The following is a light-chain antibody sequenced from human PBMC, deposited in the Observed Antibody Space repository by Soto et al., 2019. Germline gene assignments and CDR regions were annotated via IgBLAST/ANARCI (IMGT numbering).Light chain of an antibody. CDR2: DAS. J-gene: IGKJ2*01. CDR3: QQRSNWQT. V-gene: IGKV3-11*01. CDR1: QSVSSY. Sequence: EIVLTQSPATLSLSPGERATLSCRASQSVSSYLAWYQQKPGQAPRLLIYDASNRATGIPARFSGSGSGTDFTLTINSLEPKDFAVYYCQQRSNWQTFGQGTKLEIK.